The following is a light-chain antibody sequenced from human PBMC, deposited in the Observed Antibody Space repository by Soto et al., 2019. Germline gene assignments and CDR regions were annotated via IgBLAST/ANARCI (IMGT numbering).Light chain of an antibody. V-gene: IGKV1-5*01. CDR1: QSISNW. J-gene: IGKJ2*01. Sequence: DIQMTQSPSTLSASAGDRVTITCRASQSISNWLAWFQQKPGKAPKLLISEASTLESGGPSRFSGSGSGTEFTLTITPLQPDDFATYYCQQSIGTFGQGTKLEIK. CDR2: EAS. CDR3: QQSIGT.